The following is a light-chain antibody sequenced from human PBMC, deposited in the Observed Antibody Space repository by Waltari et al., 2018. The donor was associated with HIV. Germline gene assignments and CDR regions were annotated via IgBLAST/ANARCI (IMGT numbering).Light chain of an antibody. CDR3: QVWDATSDHYV. CDR1: NIETKR. Sequence: YVLTQLPSVSVAPGQTARITCGGSNIETKRVHWYQQKPGQAPVLLVYDYVGRPSGIPDRVPCSNSGDTCTLTIVRLEGGCEADYHRQVWDATSDHYVFGSGTKLTVL. V-gene: IGLV3-21*02. CDR2: DYV. J-gene: IGLJ1*01.